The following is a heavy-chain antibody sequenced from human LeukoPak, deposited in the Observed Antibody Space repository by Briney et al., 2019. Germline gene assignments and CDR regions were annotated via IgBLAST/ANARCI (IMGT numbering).Heavy chain of an antibody. J-gene: IGHJ4*02. V-gene: IGHV4-39*07. CDR1: GGSVSRNSDY. CDR3: AREGLAAAVDY. CDR2: IYYSGST. Sequence: SETLSLTCTVSGGSVSRNSDYWGWIRQPPGKGLEWIGSIYYSGSTYYNPSLKSRVTISVDTSKNQFSLKLSSVTAADTAVYYCAREGLAAAVDYWGQGTLVTVSS. D-gene: IGHD6-13*01.